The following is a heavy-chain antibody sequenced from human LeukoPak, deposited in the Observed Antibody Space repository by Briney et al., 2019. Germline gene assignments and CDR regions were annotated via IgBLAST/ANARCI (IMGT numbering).Heavy chain of an antibody. Sequence: ASVKVSCKVSGYTLTELSMHWVRQAPGKGLEWMGGFDPEDGETIYAQKFQGRVTMTEDTSTDTAYMELSSLRSEDTAVYCCATVLITFGGVIGHDAFDIWGQGTMVTVSS. J-gene: IGHJ3*02. D-gene: IGHD3-16*02. CDR1: GYTLTELS. CDR2: FDPEDGET. V-gene: IGHV1-24*01. CDR3: ATVLITFGGVIGHDAFDI.